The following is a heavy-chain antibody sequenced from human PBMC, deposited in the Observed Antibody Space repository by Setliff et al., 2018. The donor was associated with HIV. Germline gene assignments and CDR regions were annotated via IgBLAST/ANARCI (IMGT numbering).Heavy chain of an antibody. V-gene: IGHV4-39*07. D-gene: IGHD2-8*01. CDR2: IYYTGGT. Sequence: SETLSLTCTVSGGSMSSTIYYWGWIRQPPGRGLTWIGSIYYTGGTYYNPSFKSRVTISVDMSKNQFSLKLSSVTAADTAVYYCASSMGSHDAFDIWGQGTMVTVSS. CDR3: ASSMGSHDAFDI. J-gene: IGHJ3*02. CDR1: GGSMSSTIYY.